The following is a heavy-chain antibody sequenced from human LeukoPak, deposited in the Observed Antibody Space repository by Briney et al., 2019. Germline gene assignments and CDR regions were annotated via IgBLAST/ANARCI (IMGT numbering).Heavy chain of an antibody. CDR2: IWYDGSNE. CDR1: GFTFNNYG. CDR3: AKDHPHAARTGRQTGLFDM. Sequence: PGRSLRLSCVASGFTFNNYGMHWVRQAPGKGLEWVAVIWYDGSNEYYADSVKGRFTVSRDNSKNILFLQMNSLRTEDTAMYHCAKDHPHAARTGRQTGLFDMWGQGTMVIVSA. V-gene: IGHV3-33*06. J-gene: IGHJ3*02. D-gene: IGHD2-15*01.